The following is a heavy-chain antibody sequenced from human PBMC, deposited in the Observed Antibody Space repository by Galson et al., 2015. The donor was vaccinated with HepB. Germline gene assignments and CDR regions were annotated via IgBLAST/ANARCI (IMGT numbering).Heavy chain of an antibody. V-gene: IGHV3-21*01. D-gene: IGHD7-27*01. Sequence: SLRLSCAASGFTFSSYSMNWVRQAPGKGLEWVSSISSSSSYIYYADSVKGRFTISRDNAKNSLYLQMNSLRAEDTAVYYCARATYVWGGALDYWGQGTLVTVSS. CDR1: GFTFSSYS. CDR3: ARATYVWGGALDY. J-gene: IGHJ4*02. CDR2: ISSSSSYI.